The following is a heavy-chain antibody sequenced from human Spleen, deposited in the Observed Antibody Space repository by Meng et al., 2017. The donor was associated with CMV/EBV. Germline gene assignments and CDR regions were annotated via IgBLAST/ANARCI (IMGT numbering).Heavy chain of an antibody. CDR2: ISAYNGNT. Sequence: ASVKVSCKASGGTFSSYTISWVRQAPGQGLEWMGWISAYNGNTNYAQKLQGRVTMTTDTSTSTAYMELRSLRSDDTAVYYCARDGNDYFMSGNWFDPWGQGTLVTVSS. CDR1: GGTFSSYT. V-gene: IGHV1-18*01. J-gene: IGHJ5*02. D-gene: IGHD3-16*01. CDR3: ARDGNDYFMSGNWFDP.